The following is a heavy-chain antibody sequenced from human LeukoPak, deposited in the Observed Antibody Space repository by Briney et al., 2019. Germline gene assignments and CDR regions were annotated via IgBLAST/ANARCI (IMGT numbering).Heavy chain of an antibody. J-gene: IGHJ3*02. CDR3: ASPSFYGSGSNYDAFDI. V-gene: IGHV1-46*03. CDR2: INPSGGST. CDR1: GYTFTSYY. D-gene: IGHD3-10*01. Sequence: EASVKVSRKASGYTFTSYYMHWVRQAPGQGLEWMGIINPSGGSTSYAQKFQGRVTMTRDTSTSTVYMELSSLRSEDTAVYYCASPSFYGSGSNYDAFDIWGQGTMVTVSS.